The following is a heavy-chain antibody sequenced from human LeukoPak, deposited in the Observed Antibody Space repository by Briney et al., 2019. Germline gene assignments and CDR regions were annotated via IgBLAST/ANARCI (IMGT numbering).Heavy chain of an antibody. V-gene: IGHV3-7*05. Sequence: PGGSLRLSCAASGFTFSSYWMSWVRQAPGKGLEWGANIKQDGSEKYYVDSVKGRFTISRDNAKNSLYLQMNSLRAEDTAVYYCARGNDGPYSSSGYWGQGTLVTVSS. J-gene: IGHJ4*02. CDR3: ARGNDGPYSSSGY. D-gene: IGHD6-6*01. CDR2: IKQDGSEK. CDR1: GFTFSSYW.